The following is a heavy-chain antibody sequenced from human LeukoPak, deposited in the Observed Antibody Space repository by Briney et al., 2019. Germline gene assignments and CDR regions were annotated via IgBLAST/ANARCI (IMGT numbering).Heavy chain of an antibody. CDR1: GFTVSSNY. Sequence: GGSLRLSCAASGFTVSSNYMCWVRQAPGKGLEWVSVIYSGGSTYYADPVKGRFTISRDNSKNTLYLQMNSLRAEDTAVYYCARVLSSWYSAAFDIWGQGTMVTVSS. J-gene: IGHJ3*02. CDR3: ARVLSSWYSAAFDI. V-gene: IGHV3-66*01. D-gene: IGHD6-13*01. CDR2: IYSGGST.